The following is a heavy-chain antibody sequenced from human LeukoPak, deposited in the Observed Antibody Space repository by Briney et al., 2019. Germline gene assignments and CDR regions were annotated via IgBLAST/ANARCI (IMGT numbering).Heavy chain of an antibody. CDR2: ISWTSGSI. CDR1: GFTFDDYA. Sequence: GRSLRLSCAASGFTFDDYAMHWVRQAPGKGLEWVSGISWTSGSIGYADSVKGRFTISRDNAKNSLYLQMNNLRVEDTAVYYCARDAGWRLLDYWGRGTQVTVSS. V-gene: IGHV3-9*01. CDR3: ARDAGWRLLDY. D-gene: IGHD6-25*01. J-gene: IGHJ4*02.